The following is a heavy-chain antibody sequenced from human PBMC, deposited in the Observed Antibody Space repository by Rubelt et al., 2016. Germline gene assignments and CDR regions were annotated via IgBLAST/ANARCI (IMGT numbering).Heavy chain of an antibody. D-gene: IGHD6-19*01. CDR2: INLNNGGT. CDR3: LLSVAGF. CDR1: GGTFSSYA. V-gene: IGHV1-2*02. Sequence: QVQLEQSGAEVKKPGSSVKVSCKASGGTFSSYAINWVRQAPGQGLEWMGWINLNNGGTNYAQKLQGRVTMTRDMSIRTAYMGLGGLWSDDRAGYECLLSVAGFWGQGPLVTVSS. J-gene: IGHJ4*02.